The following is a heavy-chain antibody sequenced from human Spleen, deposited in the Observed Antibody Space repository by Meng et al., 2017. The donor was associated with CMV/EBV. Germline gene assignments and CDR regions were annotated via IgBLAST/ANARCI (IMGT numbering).Heavy chain of an antibody. CDR3: ANQLHVVGAWVFDY. CDR1: GFAFNSYV. Sequence: GESLKISCEGSGFAFNSYVIHWVRQAPGKGLEWVAFIRIDGSNKYYSDSVKGRFTISRDNSKNTLYLQMNSLRAEDTAVYYCANQLHVVGAWVFDYWGQGTLVTVSS. CDR2: IRIDGSNK. J-gene: IGHJ4*02. V-gene: IGHV3-30*02. D-gene: IGHD2-15*01.